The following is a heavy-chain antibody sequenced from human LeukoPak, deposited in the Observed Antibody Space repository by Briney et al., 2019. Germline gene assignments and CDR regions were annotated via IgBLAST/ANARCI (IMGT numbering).Heavy chain of an antibody. CDR2: INHSRST. CDR3: ARRYRDGYNY. J-gene: IGHJ4*02. V-gene: IGHV4-34*01. Sequence: NPSETLSLTCAVYGGSFSGYYWSWIRQPPGQGLEWIGEINHSRSTNYNPSLKSRVTISVDTSKNQFSLKLSSVTAADTAVYYCARRYRDGYNYWGQGTLVTVSS. CDR1: GGSFSGYY. D-gene: IGHD5-24*01.